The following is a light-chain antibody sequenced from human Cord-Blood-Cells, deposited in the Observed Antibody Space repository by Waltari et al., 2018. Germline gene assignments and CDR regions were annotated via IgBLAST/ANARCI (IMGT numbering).Light chain of an antibody. Sequence: VLMQSPGTLALSPGERATLSCRASQSVSSSYLAWYQQKPGQAPRLLIYCASSRATGIPDRFSGSGSGTDFTLTISRLEPEDFAVYYCQQYGSSPYTFGQGTKLEIK. CDR2: CAS. V-gene: IGKV3-20*01. CDR1: QSVSSSY. J-gene: IGKJ2*01. CDR3: QQYGSSPYT.